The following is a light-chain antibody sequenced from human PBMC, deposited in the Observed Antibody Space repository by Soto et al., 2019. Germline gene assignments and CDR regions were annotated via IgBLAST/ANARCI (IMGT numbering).Light chain of an antibody. Sequence: EIVMTQSPATLSVSPGERATLSCRASQSVSSNLAWYQQKPGQAPRLLIYGASTRATGIPARFSGSGSGTEFTLTISDVQPEDFAIYYCHQRQSWPRTFGQGTKVDI. CDR2: GAS. V-gene: IGKV3-15*01. CDR3: HQRQSWPRT. J-gene: IGKJ1*01. CDR1: QSVSSN.